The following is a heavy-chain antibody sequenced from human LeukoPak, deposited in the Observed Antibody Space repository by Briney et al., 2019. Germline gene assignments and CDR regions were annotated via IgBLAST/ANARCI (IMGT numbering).Heavy chain of an antibody. CDR3: VSEERAVKDS. J-gene: IGHJ4*02. Sequence: GGSLRLSCAASGFTFSSYGMHWVRQAPGKGLEWVAFLQYDGSEIYYAESVKGRFTISRDNSKSTLYLQMNSLRSEDTAVYYCVSEERAVKDSWGQGTLVSVSS. V-gene: IGHV3-30*02. CDR2: LQYDGSEI. D-gene: IGHD3-10*01. CDR1: GFTFSSYG.